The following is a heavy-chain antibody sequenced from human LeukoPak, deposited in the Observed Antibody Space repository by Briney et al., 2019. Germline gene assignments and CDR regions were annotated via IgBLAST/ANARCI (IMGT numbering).Heavy chain of an antibody. J-gene: IGHJ5*02. Sequence: GGSLRLSCAASGFTFSSYEMNWVRQAPGKGLEWVSAISGSGGSTYYADSVKGRFTISRDNSKNTLYLQMNSLRAEDTAVYYCAKAPYYDFWSGYPSNWFDPWGQGTLVTVSS. CDR2: ISGSGGST. CDR1: GFTFSSYE. V-gene: IGHV3-23*01. CDR3: AKAPYYDFWSGYPSNWFDP. D-gene: IGHD3-3*01.